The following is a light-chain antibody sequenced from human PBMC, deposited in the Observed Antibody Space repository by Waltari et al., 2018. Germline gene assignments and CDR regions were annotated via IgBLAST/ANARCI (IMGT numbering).Light chain of an antibody. V-gene: IGKV1-13*02. CDR3: QQFNVYPLT. J-gene: IGKJ4*01. Sequence: QLTQFPASLSASIGDRVTITCRASQNIGGDLTWYQQRPGAPPRLLIYDTYTLQGGVPSRFSGGVSGTDYTLTISGLQPQDFATYYCQQFNVYPLTFGGGSKV. CDR2: DTY. CDR1: QNIGGD.